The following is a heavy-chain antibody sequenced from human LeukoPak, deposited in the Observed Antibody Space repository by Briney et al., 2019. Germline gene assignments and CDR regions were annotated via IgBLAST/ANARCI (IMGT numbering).Heavy chain of an antibody. CDR2: INPNSGGT. V-gene: IGHV1-2*02. Sequence: ASVKVSCKASGYTFTGYYMHWVRQAPGQGLEWMGWINPNSGGTNYARKFQGRVTMTRDMSISTAYMELSRLRSDDTAVYYCARVPPKFSGIAADYWGQGTLVTVSS. CDR1: GYTFTGYY. D-gene: IGHD6-13*01. CDR3: ARVPPKFSGIAADY. J-gene: IGHJ4*02.